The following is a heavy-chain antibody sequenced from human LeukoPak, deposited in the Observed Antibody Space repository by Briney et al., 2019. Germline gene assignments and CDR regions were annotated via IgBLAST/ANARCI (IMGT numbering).Heavy chain of an antibody. D-gene: IGHD3-22*01. CDR1: GGTFSSYA. V-gene: IGHV1-69*01. CDR3: ARDPESSSGYYVNDI. J-gene: IGHJ3*02. CDR2: IIPIFGTA. Sequence: GASVKVSCKASGGTFSSYAISWVRQAPGQGLEWMGGIIPIFGTANYAQKFQGRVTITADESTSTAYMELSSLRSEDTAVYYCARDPESSSGYYVNDIWGQGTMVTVSS.